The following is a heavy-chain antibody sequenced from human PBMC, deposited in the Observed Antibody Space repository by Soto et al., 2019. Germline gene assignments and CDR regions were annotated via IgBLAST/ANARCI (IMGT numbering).Heavy chain of an antibody. CDR2: IYTSGST. J-gene: IGHJ4*01. D-gene: IGHD6-13*01. V-gene: IGHV4-4*07. CDR1: VGSISSYY. CDR3: ARGYSSNSFDY. Sequence: PSESLSLTCTVSVGSISSYYWSWIRQPAGKGLEWIGRIYTSGSTNYNPSLKSRVTMSVDTSKNQFSLKLSSVTAADTAVYYCARGYSSNSFDYWGQGTLVTVSS.